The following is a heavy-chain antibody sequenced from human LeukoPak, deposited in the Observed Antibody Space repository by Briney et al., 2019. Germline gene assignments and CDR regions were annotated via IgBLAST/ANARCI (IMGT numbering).Heavy chain of an antibody. CDR3: AKGLSESIYDALDS. D-gene: IGHD1-26*01. J-gene: IGHJ4*02. V-gene: IGHV3-53*01. CDR1: GFSVSSNY. Sequence: GGSLRLSCAASGFSVSSNYMSWVRQAPGKGLEWVSVFYTSGRTDYANSVKGRFTISRDNSQNTVYLQMNSLRADDTAVYYCAKGLSESIYDALDSWGQGTLVTVSS. CDR2: FYTSGRT.